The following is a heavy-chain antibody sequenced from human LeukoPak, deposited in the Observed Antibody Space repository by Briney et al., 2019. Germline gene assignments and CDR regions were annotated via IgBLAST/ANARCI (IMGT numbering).Heavy chain of an antibody. J-gene: IGHJ4*02. CDR1: GGSISTYY. CDR3: ARVVYDSSGYYYPPPHYFDY. V-gene: IGHV4-59*12. CDR2: IYYSGST. D-gene: IGHD3-22*01. Sequence: SETLSLTCTFSGGSISTYYWSWIRQTPGKGLEWVGYIYYSGSTYYNPSLKSRVTISVDTSKNQFSLKLSSVTAADTAVYYCARVVYDSSGYYYPPPHYFDYWGQGTLVTVSS.